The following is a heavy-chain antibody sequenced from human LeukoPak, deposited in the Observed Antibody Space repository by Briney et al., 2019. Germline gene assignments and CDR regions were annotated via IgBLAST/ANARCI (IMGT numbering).Heavy chain of an antibody. Sequence: SETLSLTCTVSGGSISSGDYYWSWIRQPPGKGLEWIGYIYYSGSTYYNPSLKSRVTMSVDSSKNQFSLKLSSVTAADTAVYYCARGIDCSSASCYSVWGKGTTVTVSS. D-gene: IGHD2-2*02. J-gene: IGHJ6*04. CDR3: ARGIDCSSASCYSV. CDR1: GGSISSGDYY. CDR2: IYYSGST. V-gene: IGHV4-30-4*08.